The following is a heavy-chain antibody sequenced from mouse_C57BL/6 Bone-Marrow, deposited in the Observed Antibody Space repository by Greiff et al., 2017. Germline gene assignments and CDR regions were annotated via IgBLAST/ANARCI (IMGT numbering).Heavy chain of an antibody. Sequence: VQLQQSGPELVKPGASVKISCKASGYSFTGYYMHWVKQSPGHILDWIGYIFPYNGVSSYNQKFKGKATLTVDKSSSTAYMELRSLTSEDSAVYYCAGDERGCELAYWGQGTLVTVSA. J-gene: IGHJ3*01. CDR1: GYSFTGYY. CDR3: AGDERGCELAY. V-gene: IGHV1-31*01. CDR2: IFPYNGVS.